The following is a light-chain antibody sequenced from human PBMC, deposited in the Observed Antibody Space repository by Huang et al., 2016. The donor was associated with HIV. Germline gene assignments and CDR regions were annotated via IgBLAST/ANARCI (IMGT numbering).Light chain of an antibody. Sequence: DIIMTQSPDSLAVSLGERATLNCRSSQSVYSSSTSKDYMAWFQQKPGQPPRLLLFWATTREAGVPDRCSGSGSGTHFTLTIANLEAEDAAIYYCQQYYSSPQTFGQGTRVEVK. CDR2: WAT. V-gene: IGKV4-1*01. J-gene: IGKJ1*01. CDR3: QQYYSSPQT. CDR1: QSVYSSSTSKDY.